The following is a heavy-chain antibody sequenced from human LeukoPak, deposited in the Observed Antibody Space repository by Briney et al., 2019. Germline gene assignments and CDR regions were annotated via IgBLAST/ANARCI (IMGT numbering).Heavy chain of an antibody. Sequence: SETLSLTCTVSGGSISSYYWSWIRQPPGKGLEWIGYIYYSGSTNYNPSLKSRVTISVDTSKNQFSLKLSSVTAADTAVYYCARDRGNTRPNWFDPWGQGTLVTVSS. D-gene: IGHD5-12*01. CDR3: ARDRGNTRPNWFDP. CDR2: IYYSGST. V-gene: IGHV4-59*01. J-gene: IGHJ5*02. CDR1: GGSISSYY.